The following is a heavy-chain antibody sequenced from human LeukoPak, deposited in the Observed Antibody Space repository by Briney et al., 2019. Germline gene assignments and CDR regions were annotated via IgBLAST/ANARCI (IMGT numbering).Heavy chain of an antibody. CDR2: IYYGGST. CDR3: AKTIRVRGDAYNWFDP. D-gene: IGHD3-10*01. Sequence: PSETLSLTCTVSGGSIISSSYYWGWIRQPPGKGLEWIGNIYYGGSTYYNPSLKSRATMSVDTSMNQFSLKLSSVTAADTAVYYCAKTIRVRGDAYNWFDPWGQGTLATVSS. CDR1: GGSIISSSYY. J-gene: IGHJ5*02. V-gene: IGHV4-39*01.